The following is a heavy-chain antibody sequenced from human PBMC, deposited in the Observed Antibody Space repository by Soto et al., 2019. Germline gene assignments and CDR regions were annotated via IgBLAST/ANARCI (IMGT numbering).Heavy chain of an antibody. Sequence: GASVKVSCKASGYIFTGYHIHWVRHAPGRGLEWMGWINPNSGDTEYAQNFQGRVTMTRDTSFNLVYMEMSGLMSDETAVYYCARDARGTRGFDEMDIWGQGTTVTVSS. D-gene: IGHD3-9*01. CDR1: GYIFTGYH. J-gene: IGHJ6*02. CDR3: ARDARGTRGFDEMDI. CDR2: INPNSGDT. V-gene: IGHV1-2*02.